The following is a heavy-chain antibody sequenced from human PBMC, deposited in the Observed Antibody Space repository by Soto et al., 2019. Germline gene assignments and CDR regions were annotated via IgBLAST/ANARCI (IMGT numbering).Heavy chain of an antibody. CDR3: ARELLWFGEEGSYFDY. J-gene: IGHJ4*02. V-gene: IGHV4-31*03. Sequence: SETLSLTCTVSGGSISSGGYYWSWIRQHPGKGLEWIGYIYYSGSTYYNPSLKSRVTISVDTSKNQFSLKLSSVTAADTAVYYCARELLWFGEEGSYFDYWGQGTLVTVSS. CDR1: GGSISSGGYY. D-gene: IGHD3-10*01. CDR2: IYYSGST.